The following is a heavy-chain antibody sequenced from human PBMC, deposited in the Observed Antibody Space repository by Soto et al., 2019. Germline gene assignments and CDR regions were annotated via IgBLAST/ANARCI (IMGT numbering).Heavy chain of an antibody. Sequence: GGSLRLSCAASGFTFSNAWMNWVRQAPGKGLEWVGRIKSKTGGGTTDYAAPVKDRFTISRHDSKNTLYLQMNSLKTEDTAVYYCTTDLYGSGSYALDYWGQGTLVTVSS. CDR1: GFTFSNAW. CDR3: TTDLYGSGSYALDY. CDR2: IKSKTGGGTT. D-gene: IGHD3-10*01. V-gene: IGHV3-15*07. J-gene: IGHJ4*02.